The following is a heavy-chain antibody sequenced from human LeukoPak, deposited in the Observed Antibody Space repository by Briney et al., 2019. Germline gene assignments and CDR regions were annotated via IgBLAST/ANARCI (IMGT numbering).Heavy chain of an antibody. Sequence: PSETLSLTCTASGGSISSYYWSWIRQPPGKGLEWIGYIYYSGSTNYNPSLKSRVTISVDTSKNQSSLKLSSVTAADTAVYYCARTYYYDSSGYYDWGQGTLVTVSS. J-gene: IGHJ4*02. D-gene: IGHD3-22*01. V-gene: IGHV4-59*01. CDR2: IYYSGST. CDR3: ARTYYYDSSGYYD. CDR1: GGSISSYY.